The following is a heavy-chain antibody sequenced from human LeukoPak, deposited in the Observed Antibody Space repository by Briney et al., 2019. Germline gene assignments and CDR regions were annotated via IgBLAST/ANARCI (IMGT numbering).Heavy chain of an antibody. Sequence: PSETLSLTCAVSGVSFDDYYWSWVRQPPGKGLEWIGEINHSGYTNDSPSLKSRVTMSIDTSRKQLSLKLRSVTVADTAAYYCTRMTTGHDYWGQGTLVTVSS. CDR1: GVSFDDYY. CDR3: TRMTTGHDY. J-gene: IGHJ4*02. CDR2: INHSGYT. D-gene: IGHD4-17*01. V-gene: IGHV4-34*01.